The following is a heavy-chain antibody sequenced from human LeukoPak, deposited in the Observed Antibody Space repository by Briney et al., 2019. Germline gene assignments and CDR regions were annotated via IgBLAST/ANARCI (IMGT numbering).Heavy chain of an antibody. CDR2: ISWNSDSM. Sequence: GGSLRLSCAASGFTFDDYVMPWVRQAPGKGLEWVSGISWNSDSMGYADSVKGRFTIPRDNAKNSLYLQINSLRAEDTAFYYCAKGKGGISYFDFWGQGTLVTVSS. CDR1: GFTFDDYV. D-gene: IGHD3-16*01. CDR3: AKGKGGISYFDF. J-gene: IGHJ4*02. V-gene: IGHV3-9*01.